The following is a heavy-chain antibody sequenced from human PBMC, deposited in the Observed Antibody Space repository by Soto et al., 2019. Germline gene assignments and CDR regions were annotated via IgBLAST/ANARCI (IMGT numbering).Heavy chain of an antibody. CDR3: ARDRGYCSSTSCTPLGGMDV. D-gene: IGHD2-2*01. Sequence: PSVKVSCKASGGTFSSYAISWVRQAPGQGLEWMGGIIPIFGTANYAQKFQGRVTITADKSTSTAYMELRSLRSEDTAVYYCARDRGYCSSTSCTPLGGMDVWGQGTTVTVSS. CDR2: IIPIFGTA. CDR1: GGTFSSYA. J-gene: IGHJ6*02. V-gene: IGHV1-69*06.